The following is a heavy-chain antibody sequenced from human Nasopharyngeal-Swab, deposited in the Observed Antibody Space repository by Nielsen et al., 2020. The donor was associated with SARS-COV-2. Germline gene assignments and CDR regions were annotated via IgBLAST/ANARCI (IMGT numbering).Heavy chain of an antibody. V-gene: IGHV5-51*01. CDR1: GYSLTSYW. Sequence: GSLRLSCKGSGYSLTSYWIGWVRQMPGKGLEWMGIIYPGDSDTRYSPSFQGQVTISADKSISTAYLQWSSLKASDTAMYYCARHWSDPGNWFDPWGQGTLVTVSS. CDR2: IYPGDSDT. CDR3: ARHWSDPGNWFDP. J-gene: IGHJ5*02.